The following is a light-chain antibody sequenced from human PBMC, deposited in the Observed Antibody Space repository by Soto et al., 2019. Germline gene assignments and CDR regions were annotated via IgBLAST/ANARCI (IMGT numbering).Light chain of an antibody. V-gene: IGLV2-23*02. CDR3: CSYAGSSFVV. Sequence: QSALTQPASVSGSPGQSITISCTGTSSDVGSSNLVSWYQQHPGKAPKLMIYEVSKRPSGVSNRFSGSKSGNTASLTISGLQAEDEADYYCCSYAGSSFVVFGGGTKVTVL. J-gene: IGLJ2*01. CDR2: EVS. CDR1: SSDVGSSNL.